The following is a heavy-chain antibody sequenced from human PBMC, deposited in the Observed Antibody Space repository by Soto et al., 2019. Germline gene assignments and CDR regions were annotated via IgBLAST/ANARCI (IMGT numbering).Heavy chain of an antibody. CDR1: GFTFSSYE. Sequence: PGGSLRLSCAASGFTFSSYEMNWVRQAPGKGLEWVSYISSSGSTIYYADSVKGRFTISRDNAKNSLYLQMNSLRAEDTAVYYCARGGYSGYDYRTFDYWGQGTLVTVSS. D-gene: IGHD5-12*01. V-gene: IGHV3-48*03. CDR2: ISSSGSTI. J-gene: IGHJ4*02. CDR3: ARGGYSGYDYRTFDY.